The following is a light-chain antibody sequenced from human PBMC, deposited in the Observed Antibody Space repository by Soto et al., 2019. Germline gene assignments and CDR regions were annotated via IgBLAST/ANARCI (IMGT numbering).Light chain of an antibody. CDR2: DAS. J-gene: IGKJ1*01. Sequence: DIQMTQFPSALSASVGDRVTITCRASQNVNNWLAWYQHKPGKAPQLLIYDASVLETGVPSRFSGSGSGTEFTLAISGLQSDDFATYYCQKYKTYWTFGQGTKVEVK. CDR3: QKYKTYWT. CDR1: QNVNNW. V-gene: IGKV1-5*01.